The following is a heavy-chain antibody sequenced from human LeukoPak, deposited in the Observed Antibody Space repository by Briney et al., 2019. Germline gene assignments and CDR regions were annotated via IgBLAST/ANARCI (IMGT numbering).Heavy chain of an antibody. CDR3: AKDTAGGMTTVTTGAPGY. D-gene: IGHD4-17*01. CDR2: ISYDGSNK. V-gene: IGHV3-30*18. J-gene: IGHJ4*02. CDR1: GFTFSSYG. Sequence: GGSLRLSCAASGFTFSSYGMHWVRQAPGKGLEWVAVISYDGSNKYYADSVKGRFTISRDNSKNTLYLQMNSLRAEDTAVYYCAKDTAGGMTTVTTGAPGYWGQGTLVTVSS.